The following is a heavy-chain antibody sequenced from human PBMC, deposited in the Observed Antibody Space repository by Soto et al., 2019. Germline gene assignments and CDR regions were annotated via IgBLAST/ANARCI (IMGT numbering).Heavy chain of an antibody. D-gene: IGHD1-7*01. CDR2: TYYRSRWYN. Sequence: SQTLSLSCAISGDSVSSNSAAWNWIRLSPSRGLEWLARTYYRSRWYNDYAVSVRSRITVNPDTSKNQFSLQLTSVTPEDTAVYYCAGTSAHQWYYMDVWGKGTTVTVSS. CDR3: AGTSAHQWYYMDV. J-gene: IGHJ6*03. V-gene: IGHV6-1*01. CDR1: GDSVSSNSAA.